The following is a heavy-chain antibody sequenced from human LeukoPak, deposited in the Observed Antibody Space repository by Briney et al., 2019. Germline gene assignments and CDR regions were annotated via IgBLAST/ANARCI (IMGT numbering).Heavy chain of an antibody. CDR3: ARGIIYYYYYMDV. V-gene: IGHV1-2*02. CDR2: INPNSGGT. Sequence: ASVKVSCKASGYTFTGYYKHWVRQAPGQGLEWMGWINPNSGGTNYAQEFQGRITMTGDTSISTAYMELSRLTSDDTAVYYCARGIIYYYYYMDVWGKGTTVTVSS. CDR1: GYTFTGYY. J-gene: IGHJ6*03.